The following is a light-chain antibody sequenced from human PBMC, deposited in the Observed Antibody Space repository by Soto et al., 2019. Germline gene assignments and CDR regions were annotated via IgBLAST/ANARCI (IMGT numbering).Light chain of an antibody. V-gene: IGKV3-20*01. CDR1: QSVSSNF. CDR2: GAS. CDR3: QHYDNSPPSVT. J-gene: IGKJ3*01. Sequence: EIVLTQSPGTLSLSPGERATLSCRASQSVSSNFLAWYQEKPGQAPRLLIYGASRRATGIPDRFSGSGSGTDFILTISRLEPEDFAVYYCQHYDNSPPSVTFGPGTKVDIK.